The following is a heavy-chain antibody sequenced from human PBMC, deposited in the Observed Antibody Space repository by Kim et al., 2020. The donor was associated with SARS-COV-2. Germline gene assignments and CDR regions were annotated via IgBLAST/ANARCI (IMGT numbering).Heavy chain of an antibody. Sequence: GGSLRLSCAASGFTFSSYAMSWVRQAPGKGLEWVSAISGSGGSTYYADSVKGRFTISRDNSKNTLYLQMNSLRAEDTAVYYCAKGGYCSGGSCYQSRWGQGTLVTVSS. D-gene: IGHD2-15*01. V-gene: IGHV3-23*01. J-gene: IGHJ4*02. CDR1: GFTFSSYA. CDR2: ISGSGGST. CDR3: AKGGYCSGGSCYQSR.